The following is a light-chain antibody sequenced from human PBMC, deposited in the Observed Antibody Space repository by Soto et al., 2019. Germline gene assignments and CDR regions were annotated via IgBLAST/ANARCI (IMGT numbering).Light chain of an antibody. V-gene: IGLV1-40*01. Sequence: QSVLTQPPSVSGAPGQRVTISCTGSSSNIGAGYDVHWYQHRPGTAPKLLIFGNSNRPSGVPVPDRFSGSKSGSTASLTISGLQAEDEADYYCCSYVGASTYVFGTGTKVTVL. CDR2: GNS. CDR1: SSNIGAGYD. J-gene: IGLJ1*01. CDR3: CSYVGASTYV.